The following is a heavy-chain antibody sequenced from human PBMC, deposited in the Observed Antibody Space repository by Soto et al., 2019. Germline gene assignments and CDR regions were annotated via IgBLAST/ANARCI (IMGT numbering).Heavy chain of an antibody. D-gene: IGHD6-13*01. CDR3: ARWVDSSSWPAPSFDY. J-gene: IGHJ4*02. CDR1: GYTFTSYA. CDR2: INAGNGNT. Sequence: ASVKVSCKASGYTFTSYAMHWVRQAPGQRLEWMGWINAGNGNTKYSQKFQGRVTITRDTSASTAYMELSSLRSEDTAVYYCARWVDSSSWPAPSFDYWGQGTLVTVSS. V-gene: IGHV1-3*01.